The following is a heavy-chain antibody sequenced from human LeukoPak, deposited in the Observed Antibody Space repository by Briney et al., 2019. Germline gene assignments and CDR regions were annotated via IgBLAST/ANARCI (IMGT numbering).Heavy chain of an antibody. D-gene: IGHD2-2*01. J-gene: IGHJ4*02. V-gene: IGHV4-34*01. CDR2: INHSGST. Sequence: SETLSLTCAVYGGSSSGYYWSWIRQPPGKGLEWIGEINHSGSTNYNPSLKSRVTISVDTSKNQFSLKLSSVTAADTAVYYCARGKSRRLTSHALDYWGQGTLVTVSS. CDR3: ARGKSRRLTSHALDY. CDR1: GGSSSGYY.